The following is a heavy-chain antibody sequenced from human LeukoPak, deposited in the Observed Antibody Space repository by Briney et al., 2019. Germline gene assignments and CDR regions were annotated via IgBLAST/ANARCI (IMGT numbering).Heavy chain of an antibody. CDR1: GGSISSYY. CDR2: IYYSGST. Sequence: SETLSLTCTVSGGSISSYYWSWIRQPPGKGLEWIGYIYYSGSTNYNPSLKSRVTISVDTSKNQFSLKLSPVTAADTAVYYCARQYNWNAFDIWGQGTMVTVSS. D-gene: IGHD1-20*01. CDR3: ARQYNWNAFDI. J-gene: IGHJ3*02. V-gene: IGHV4-59*01.